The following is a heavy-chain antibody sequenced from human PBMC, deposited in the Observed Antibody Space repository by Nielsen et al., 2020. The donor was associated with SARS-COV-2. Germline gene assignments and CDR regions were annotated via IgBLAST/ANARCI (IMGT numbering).Heavy chain of an antibody. CDR2: ISYSGST. Sequence: SETLSLTCTVSGGSISSGDYYWTWIRQPPGKGLEYIGYISYSGSTYYDPSLKSRVTISGDTSKNQFSLKLSSVTAADTAVYYCARFSYGSGSYSGELFDYWGQGTLVTVSS. J-gene: IGHJ4*02. V-gene: IGHV4-30-4*02. D-gene: IGHD3-10*01. CDR3: ARFSYGSGSYSGELFDY. CDR1: GGSISSGDYY.